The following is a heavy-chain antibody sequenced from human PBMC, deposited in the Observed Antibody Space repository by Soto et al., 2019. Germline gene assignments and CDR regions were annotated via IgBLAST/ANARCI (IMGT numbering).Heavy chain of an antibody. D-gene: IGHD5-18*01. CDR1: GGSFSGYY. CDR2: INHSGST. V-gene: IGHV4-34*01. Sequence: SDTLSLTCAVYGGSFSGYYWSWIRQPPGKGLEWIGEINHSGSTNYNPSLKGRVTISVDTSKNQFSLKLSSVTAADTAVYYCARGGTAMVPWSRYKTDYWGQGTLVTVS. J-gene: IGHJ4*02. CDR3: ARGGTAMVPWSRYKTDY.